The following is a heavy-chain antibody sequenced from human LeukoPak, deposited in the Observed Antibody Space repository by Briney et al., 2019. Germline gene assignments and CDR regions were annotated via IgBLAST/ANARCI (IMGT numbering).Heavy chain of an antibody. J-gene: IGHJ5*02. D-gene: IGHD2-15*01. V-gene: IGHV4-34*01. Sequence: SETLSLTCAVYGGSFSGYYWSWIRQPPGRGLEWIGEINHSGSTNYNPSLKSRVTISVDTSKNQFSLKLSSVTAADTAVYYCAGYCSGDWFDPWGQGTLVTVSS. CDR1: GGSFSGYY. CDR2: INHSGST. CDR3: AGYCSGDWFDP.